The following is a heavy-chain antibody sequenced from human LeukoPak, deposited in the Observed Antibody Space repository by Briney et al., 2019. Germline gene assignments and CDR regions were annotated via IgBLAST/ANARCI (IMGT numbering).Heavy chain of an antibody. CDR1: GVSISSGGYY. CDR2: IYYSGST. D-gene: IGHD2-15*01. J-gene: IGHJ4*02. Sequence: TSETLSLTCTVSGVSISSGGYYWSWIRQHPGKGLEWIGYIYYSGSTYYNPSLKSRVTTSVDTSKNQFSLKLSSVTAADTAVYYCARADCSGGSCYGHYYFDYWGQGTLVTVSS. V-gene: IGHV4-31*03. CDR3: ARADCSGGSCYGHYYFDY.